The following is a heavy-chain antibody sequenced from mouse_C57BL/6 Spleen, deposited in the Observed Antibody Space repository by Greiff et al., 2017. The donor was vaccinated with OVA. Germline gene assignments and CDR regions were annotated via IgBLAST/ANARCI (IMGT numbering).Heavy chain of an antibody. CDR1: GYSITSGYD. CDR2: ISYSGST. D-gene: IGHD2-4*01. J-gene: IGHJ3*01. Sequence: EVQVVESGPGMVKPSQSLSLTCTVTGYSITSGYDWHWIRHFPGNKLEWMGYISYSGSTNYNPSLKSRISITHDTSKNHFFLKLNSVTTEDRATYYCARGGLRFAWFAYWGQGTLVTVSA. CDR3: ARGGLRFAWFAY. V-gene: IGHV3-1*01.